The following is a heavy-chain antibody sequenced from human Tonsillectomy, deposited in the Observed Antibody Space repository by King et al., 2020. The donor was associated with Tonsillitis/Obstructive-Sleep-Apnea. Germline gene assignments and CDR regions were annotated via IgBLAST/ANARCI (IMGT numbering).Heavy chain of an antibody. Sequence: QLVQSGGGLVKPGGSLRLSCAASGFSFSITWMNWVRQAPGKGLEWVGRVKSKPDGETTDYAAPVKGRFTISRDDSENTLYLQMNSLKTEDTAVDYCTADTYRSGAQGFVYWGQGTLVTVSS. J-gene: IGHJ4*02. D-gene: IGHD2-15*01. CDR3: TADTYRSGAQGFVY. CDR2: VKSKPDGETT. CDR1: GFSFSITW. V-gene: IGHV3-15*01.